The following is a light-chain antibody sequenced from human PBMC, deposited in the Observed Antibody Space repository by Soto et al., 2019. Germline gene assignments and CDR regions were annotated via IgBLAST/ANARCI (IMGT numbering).Light chain of an antibody. V-gene: IGLV2-14*03. CDR1: SSDVGGYNY. CDR3: SSYTSSFKLAV. CDR2: DVS. J-gene: IGLJ1*01. Sequence: QSVLTQPASGSGFLGQSITIFCTGTSSDVGGYNYVSWYQQHPGSAPKLMIYDVSSRPSGVSNRFSGSKSGNTASLTISGLQAEDEADYYCSSYTSSFKLAVFGSGTKVTVL.